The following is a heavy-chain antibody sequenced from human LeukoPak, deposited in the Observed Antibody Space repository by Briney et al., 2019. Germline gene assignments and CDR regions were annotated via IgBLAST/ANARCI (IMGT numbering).Heavy chain of an antibody. CDR2: IYSGGST. D-gene: IGHD6-13*01. V-gene: IGHV3-53*01. Sequence: GGSLRLSCAASGFTVSSNYMSWVRQAPGKGLEWVSVIYSGGSTYYADSVKGRFTISRDNSKNTLYLQMNSLRAEDTAVYYCAKRIAAASTGLFDYWGQGTLVTVSS. CDR3: AKRIAAASTGLFDY. J-gene: IGHJ4*02. CDR1: GFTVSSNY.